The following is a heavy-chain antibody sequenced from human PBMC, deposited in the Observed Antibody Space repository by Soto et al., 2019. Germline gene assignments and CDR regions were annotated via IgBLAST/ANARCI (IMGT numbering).Heavy chain of an antibody. CDR3: AKVKYDSSGYYRNFDY. CDR2: IIPRFGTA. V-gene: IGHV1-69*13. J-gene: IGHJ4*02. Sequence: SVKVSCKASGGTFSSYAISWVRQAPGQGLEWVGGIIPRFGTANYAQKFQGRVTITADESTGTAYMELSSLRSEDTAMYYCAKVKYDSSGYYRNFDYWGQGTLVTVSS. CDR1: GGTFSSYA. D-gene: IGHD3-22*01.